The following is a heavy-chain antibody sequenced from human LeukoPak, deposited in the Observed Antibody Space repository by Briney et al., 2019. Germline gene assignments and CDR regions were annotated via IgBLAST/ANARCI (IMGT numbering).Heavy chain of an antibody. CDR3: TKGWSYFAS. J-gene: IGHJ4*02. D-gene: IGHD1-26*01. CDR1: GFNFGDYA. V-gene: IGHV3-49*04. Sequence: GGSLRLSCTASGFNFGDYAMTWVRQAPGKGLEWVSFIRSKAYGGTAEYAASVKGRFTISRDDSKSIAYMQMNSLKIEDTALYYCTKGWSYFASWGQGTLVTVSS. CDR2: IRSKAYGGTA.